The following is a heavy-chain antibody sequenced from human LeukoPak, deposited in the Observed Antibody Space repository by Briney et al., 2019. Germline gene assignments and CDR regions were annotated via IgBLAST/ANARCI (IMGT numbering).Heavy chain of an antibody. CDR2: ISGSGGST. D-gene: IGHD3-16*02. CDR3: AKGLGGYDYIWGSYRTFGY. J-gene: IGHJ4*02. V-gene: IGHV3-23*01. Sequence: GGSLRLSGAASGFTFSSYAMSWVRQAPGKGLKWVSAISGSGGSTYYADSVKGRFTISRDNSKNTLYLQMNSLRAEDTAVYYCAKGLGGYDYIWGSYRTFGYWGQGTLVTVSS. CDR1: GFTFSSYA.